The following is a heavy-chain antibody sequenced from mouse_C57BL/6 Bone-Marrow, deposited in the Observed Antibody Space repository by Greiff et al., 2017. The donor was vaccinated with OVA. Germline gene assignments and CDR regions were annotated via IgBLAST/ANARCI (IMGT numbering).Heavy chain of an antibody. CDR3: ARMKYYGSLDY. J-gene: IGHJ2*01. Sequence: VKLMESGAELARPGASVKLSCKASGYTFTSYGISWVKQRTGQGLEWIGEIYPRSGNTYYNEKFKGKATLTADKSSSTAYMELRSLTSEDSAVNFCARMKYYGSLDYWGQGTTLTVSS. V-gene: IGHV1-81*01. CDR1: GYTFTSYG. CDR2: IYPRSGNT. D-gene: IGHD1-1*01.